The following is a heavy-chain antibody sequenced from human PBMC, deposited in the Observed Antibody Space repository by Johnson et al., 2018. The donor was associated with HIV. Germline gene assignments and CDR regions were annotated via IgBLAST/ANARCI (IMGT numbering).Heavy chain of an antibody. CDR3: ARDGADYYDSIEDAFDI. Sequence: VQLVESGGGVVQPGGSLRLSCAASGFKFHEYAMHWVRQAPGKGLEWVSLISWYGGTTNYADSVKGRFTISRDNAKNSLYLQMNSLIAEDTAVYYCARDGADYYDSIEDAFDIWGQGTMVTVSS. D-gene: IGHD3-22*01. CDR1: GFKFHEYA. V-gene: IGHV3-43D*03. J-gene: IGHJ3*02. CDR2: ISWYGGTT.